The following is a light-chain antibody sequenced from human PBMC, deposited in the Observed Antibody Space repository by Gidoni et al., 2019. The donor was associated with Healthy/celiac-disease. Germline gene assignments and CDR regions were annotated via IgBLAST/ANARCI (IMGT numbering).Light chain of an antibody. Sequence: DIQMTQSPSSLSASVGDRVTITCRASQSISSYLNWYQQKPGKAPKLLIYAASSLQSGVPSRFSGSGSGTDFTLTISSLQPEDFATYYCQQSDTFXQXTKVEIK. CDR1: QSISSY. CDR3: QQSDT. CDR2: AAS. J-gene: IGKJ1*01. V-gene: IGKV1-39*01.